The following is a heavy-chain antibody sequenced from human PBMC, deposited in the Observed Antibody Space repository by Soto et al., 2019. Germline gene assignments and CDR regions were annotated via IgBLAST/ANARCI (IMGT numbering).Heavy chain of an antibody. V-gene: IGHV3-11*01. J-gene: IGHJ4*02. CDR3: ARDRGAVVGQYFDY. CDR1: GFTFSGCY. Sequence: QVQLVESGGGLVKPGGSLRLSCAASGFTFSGCYMSWIRQAPGKGLEWISYISSSGTTENYADSVKGRFTVSRDNAKNSLYLQVNSLRAEDTAVYYCARDRGAVVGQYFDYWGQGTLVTVSS. CDR2: ISSSGTTE. D-gene: IGHD6-19*01.